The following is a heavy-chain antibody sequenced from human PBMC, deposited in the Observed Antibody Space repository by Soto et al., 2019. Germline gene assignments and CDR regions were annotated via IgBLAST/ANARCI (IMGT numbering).Heavy chain of an antibody. V-gene: IGHV3-23*01. CDR2: ISGSGGST. Sequence: GGSLRLSCAASGFTFSSYAMSWVRQAPGQGLEWVSAISGSGGSTYYADSVKGRFTISRDNSKNTLYLQMNSLRAEDTAVYYCEYGSGTMWGNEHPYYYYGMDVWGQGTTVTVSS. CDR1: GFTFSSYA. J-gene: IGHJ6*02. CDR3: EYGSGTMWGNEHPYYYYGMDV. D-gene: IGHD3-10*01.